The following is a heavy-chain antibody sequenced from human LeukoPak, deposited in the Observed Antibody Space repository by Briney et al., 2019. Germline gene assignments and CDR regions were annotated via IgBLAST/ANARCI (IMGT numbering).Heavy chain of an antibody. CDR1: GGSISTYF. V-gene: IGHV4-59*01. Sequence: SETLSLTCTVSGGSISTYFWTWIRQPPGKGLEWIGYIDYSGSTSYNPSLKSRVTISIDTSKNQFSLNLTSVTAADTAFYYCARMYSSTIPPGYWGQGTLVTVSS. D-gene: IGHD6-13*01. CDR2: IDYSGST. J-gene: IGHJ4*02. CDR3: ARMYSSTIPPGY.